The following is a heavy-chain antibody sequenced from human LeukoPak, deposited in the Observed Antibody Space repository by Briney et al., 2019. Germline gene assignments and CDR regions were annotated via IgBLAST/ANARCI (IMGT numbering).Heavy chain of an antibody. D-gene: IGHD3-22*01. CDR1: GGSISSGDYY. CDR2: IYYSGST. J-gene: IGHJ4*02. CDR3: ARATPYYYDSSGYYDY. V-gene: IGHV4-30-4*01. Sequence: KPSETLSLTCTVSGGSISSGDYYWSWIRQPPGKGLEWIGYIYYSGSTYYNPSLKSRVTISVDTSKNQFSLKLSSVTAADTAVYYCARATPYYYDSSGYYDYWGQGTLVTVSS.